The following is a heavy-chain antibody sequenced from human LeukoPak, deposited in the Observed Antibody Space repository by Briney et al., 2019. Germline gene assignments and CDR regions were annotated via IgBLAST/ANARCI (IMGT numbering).Heavy chain of an antibody. Sequence: SGPTLVKPTQTLTLTCTFSGFSLSTSGVGVGWIRQPPGKALEWLALIYWDDDKRYSPSLKSRLTITKDTSKNQVVLTMTNMDPVDTATYYCAHITWFGNRGWFDPWGQGTLVTVSS. J-gene: IGHJ5*02. CDR2: IYWDDDK. D-gene: IGHD3-10*01. CDR3: AHITWFGNRGWFDP. V-gene: IGHV2-5*02. CDR1: GFSLSTSGVG.